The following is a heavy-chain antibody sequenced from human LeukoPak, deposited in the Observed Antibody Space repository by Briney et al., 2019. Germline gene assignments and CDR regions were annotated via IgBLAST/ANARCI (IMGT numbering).Heavy chain of an antibody. J-gene: IGHJ4*02. D-gene: IGHD1-26*01. CDR1: GFTLSVYY. Sequence: AGSLRLSCAASGFTLSVYYMNWIRQAPGTEPACASYISSCGSTIYHAHPGKGRFTISRDNAKNSLYLQMYILRAEDTAVYSCASPGASDYWGQGTLVTVSS. CDR2: ISSCGSTI. V-gene: IGHV3-11*04. CDR3: ASPGASDY.